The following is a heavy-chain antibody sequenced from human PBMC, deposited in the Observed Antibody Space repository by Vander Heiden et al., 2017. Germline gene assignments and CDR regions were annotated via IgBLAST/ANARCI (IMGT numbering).Heavy chain of an antibody. CDR2: IYYGGST. CDR1: GGSLSSSTYY. Sequence: QLQLQESRPGLVKPSETLSLSSPVSGGSLSSSTYYWGSIRQPPGKGLEWIGHIYYGGSTSYNPSLKSRVTISVDTSKNQFSLKLSSVTAADTALYYCARFRYGVLNNWFDPWGQGTLVTVSS. V-gene: IGHV4-39*01. CDR3: ARFRYGVLNNWFDP. J-gene: IGHJ5*02. D-gene: IGHD4-17*01.